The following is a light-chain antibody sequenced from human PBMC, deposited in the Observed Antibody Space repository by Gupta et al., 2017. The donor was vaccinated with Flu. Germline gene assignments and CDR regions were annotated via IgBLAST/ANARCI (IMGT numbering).Light chain of an antibody. Sequence: SSDLPQPPSVSVSPGQTARITCSGDALPKQYAYWYQQKPGQAPVLVIYKDSERPSGIPERFSGSSSGTTVTLTISGAQAEDEADYYCQSADSSGTYSVFGGGTKLTVL. CDR1: ALPKQY. CDR3: QSADSSGTYSV. J-gene: IGLJ2*01. CDR2: KDS. V-gene: IGLV3-25*02.